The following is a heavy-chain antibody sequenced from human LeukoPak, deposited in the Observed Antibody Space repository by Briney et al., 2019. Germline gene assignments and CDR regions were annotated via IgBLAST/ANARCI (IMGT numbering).Heavy chain of an antibody. D-gene: IGHD5-24*01. CDR1: GFTFSSYS. Sequence: AGGSLRLSCAASGFTFSSYSMNWVRQAPGKGLEWVSSISSSSSYIYYADSVKGRFTISRDNAKNSLYLQMNSLRAEDTAVYYCAKGVEMATTPLFDYWGQGTLVTVSS. CDR3: AKGVEMATTPLFDY. V-gene: IGHV3-21*04. CDR2: ISSSSSYI. J-gene: IGHJ4*02.